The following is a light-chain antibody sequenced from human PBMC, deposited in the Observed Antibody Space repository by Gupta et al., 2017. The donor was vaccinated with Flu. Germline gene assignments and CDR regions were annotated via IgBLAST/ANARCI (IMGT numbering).Light chain of an antibody. J-gene: IGKJ1*01. CDR3: QQRSSLPQT. Sequence: QSFTPKDKVTITCRASQSIRSSLPWYQQKPEQSPKLLIKYASQSVSGVPSRFSGSGSGTDFTLTIKSLEAEDAATYYCQQRSSLPQTFGQGTKVEIK. V-gene: IGKV6-21*01. CDR2: YAS. CDR1: QSIRSS.